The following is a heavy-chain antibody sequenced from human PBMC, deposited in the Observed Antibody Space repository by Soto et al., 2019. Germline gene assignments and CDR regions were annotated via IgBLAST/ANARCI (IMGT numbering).Heavy chain of an antibody. V-gene: IGHV3-7*03. CDR2: IKQDGSEQ. CDR3: ARPPHGMDV. CDR1: GFTFSSFW. Sequence: EVQLVESGGGLVKPGGSLRLSCAASGFTFSSFWMTWVRHPPGKGLEWVASIKQDGSEQYYVDSVKGRFIVSRDNAKNTLYLQMNSLRVEDTAVYYCARPPHGMDVWGQGTTVTVSS. J-gene: IGHJ6*02.